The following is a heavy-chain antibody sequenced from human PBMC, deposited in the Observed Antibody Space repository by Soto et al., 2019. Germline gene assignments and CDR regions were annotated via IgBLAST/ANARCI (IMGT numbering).Heavy chain of an antibody. CDR3: ARDRMTIPYGMDV. CDR1: GFTVSSNY. V-gene: IGHV3-53*01. J-gene: IGHJ6*02. D-gene: IGHD3-3*01. Sequence: GGSLRLSCAASGFTVSSNYMSWVRQAPGKGLEWVSVIYSGGSTYYADSVKGRFTISRDNSKNTLYLQMNSLRAEDTAVYYCARDRMTIPYGMDVWGQGTTVTVSS. CDR2: IYSGGST.